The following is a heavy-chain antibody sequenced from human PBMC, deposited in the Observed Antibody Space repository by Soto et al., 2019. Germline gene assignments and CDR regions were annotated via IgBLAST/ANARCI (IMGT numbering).Heavy chain of an antibody. D-gene: IGHD1-26*01. CDR1: GFTISTYH. J-gene: IGHJ6*02. V-gene: IGHV3-48*02. Sequence: EVKLAESGGDLVQPGGSLRLSCAASGFTISTYHLNWVRQAPGKGLEWVSYISTDLRALYYADSVRGRFTISRDNAKNSLYLQMTSLRDEDTGVYYCTRDGSRRYDMDVCGQGTTVTVSS. CDR2: ISTDLRAL. CDR3: TRDGSRRYDMDV.